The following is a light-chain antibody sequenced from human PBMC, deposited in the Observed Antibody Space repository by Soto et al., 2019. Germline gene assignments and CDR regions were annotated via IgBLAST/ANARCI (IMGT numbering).Light chain of an antibody. V-gene: IGKV1-33*01. Sequence: DIPLTQSPSSLSASVGDRVTITCQASHAINTYLHWYQQKLGQAPILLIYDASNLETGVPSRFSGSGSGTEFTFTITILQPEDSATYYCHQYETVPYDFGPGTKVDL. CDR1: HAINTY. CDR2: DAS. CDR3: HQYETVPYD. J-gene: IGKJ3*01.